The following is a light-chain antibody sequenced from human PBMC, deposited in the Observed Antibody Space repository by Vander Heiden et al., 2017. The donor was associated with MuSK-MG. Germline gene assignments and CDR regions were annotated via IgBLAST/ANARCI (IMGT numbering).Light chain of an antibody. V-gene: IGKV1-39*01. CDR2: AAT. CDR1: QSISSY. CDR3: QQSDSTPLT. J-gene: IGKJ4*01. Sequence: DLQLPHSPSSLSASVGDRVTITCRASQSISSYLNWYQQKPGKGPKLLIHAATSLQSGVPSRFSGSGSGTDFTLTISSLQPEDFATFYCQQSDSTPLTFGGGTKVEIK.